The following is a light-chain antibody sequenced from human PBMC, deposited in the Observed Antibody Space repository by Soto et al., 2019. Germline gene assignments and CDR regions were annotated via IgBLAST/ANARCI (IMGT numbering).Light chain of an antibody. CDR3: MQALQTPRT. J-gene: IGKJ1*01. CDR1: QSLLHSNGYNY. V-gene: IGKV2-28*01. Sequence: DIVMTQSPLYLPVTPGEAASISCRSSQSLLHSNGYNYLDWYLQKPGQSPQLLNYLASNRASGVPDRFSGSGSGTNFTMKISRVEAEDVGVYYCMQALQTPRTFGQGTKVEIK. CDR2: LAS.